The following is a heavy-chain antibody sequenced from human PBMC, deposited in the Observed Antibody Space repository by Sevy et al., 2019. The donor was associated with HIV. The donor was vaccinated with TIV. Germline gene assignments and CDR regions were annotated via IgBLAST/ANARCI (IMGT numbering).Heavy chain of an antibody. CDR1: GFTFSSYA. J-gene: IGHJ4*02. D-gene: IGHD6-13*01. Sequence: GGSLRLSCAASGFTFSSYAMRWVRQAPGKGLEWVSAISGSGGSTYYADSVKGRFTISRDNSKNTLYLQMNSLRAEDTAVYYCAKGGRIAAAGTGFDYWGQGTLVTVSS. CDR2: ISGSGGST. CDR3: AKGGRIAAAGTGFDY. V-gene: IGHV3-23*01.